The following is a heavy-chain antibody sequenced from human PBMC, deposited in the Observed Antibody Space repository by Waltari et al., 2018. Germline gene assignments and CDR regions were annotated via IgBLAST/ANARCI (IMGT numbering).Heavy chain of an antibody. CDR1: GGPISSYY. D-gene: IGHD1-26*01. Sequence: QVQLQESGPGLVKPSETLSLTCTAPGGPISSYYCSWIRQPAGKGLEWIGRIYTSGSTNYNPSLKSRVTMSVDTSKNQFSLKLSSVTAADTAVYYCARDRGRSYYVPFDIWGQGTMVTVSS. CDR3: ARDRGRSYYVPFDI. CDR2: IYTSGST. V-gene: IGHV4-4*07. J-gene: IGHJ3*02.